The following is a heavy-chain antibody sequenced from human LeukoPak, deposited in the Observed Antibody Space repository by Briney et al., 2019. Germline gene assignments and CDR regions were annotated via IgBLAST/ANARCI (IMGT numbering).Heavy chain of an antibody. CDR3: AREDSGSLDFDY. V-gene: IGHV3-21*01. J-gene: IGHJ4*02. D-gene: IGHD1-26*01. CDR2: ISSSSSYI. CDR1: GFTFSSYS. Sequence: PGGSLRLPCAASGFTFSSYSMNWVRQAPGKGLEWVSSISSSSSYIYYADSVKGRFTISRDNAKNSLYLQMNSLRAEDTAVYYCAREDSGSLDFDYWGQGTLVTVSS.